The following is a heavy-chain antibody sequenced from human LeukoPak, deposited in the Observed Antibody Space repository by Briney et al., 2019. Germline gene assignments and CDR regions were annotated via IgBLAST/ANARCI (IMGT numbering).Heavy chain of an antibody. D-gene: IGHD5-24*01. CDR3: ARSEMATITEYYYMDV. Sequence: GASVKVSCKASGCTFSSYAISWVRQAPGQGLEWMGGIIPIFGTANYAQKFQGRVTITADESTSTAYMELSSPRSEDTAVYYCARSEMATITEYYYMDVWGKGTTVTISS. J-gene: IGHJ6*03. V-gene: IGHV1-69*13. CDR2: IIPIFGTA. CDR1: GCTFSSYA.